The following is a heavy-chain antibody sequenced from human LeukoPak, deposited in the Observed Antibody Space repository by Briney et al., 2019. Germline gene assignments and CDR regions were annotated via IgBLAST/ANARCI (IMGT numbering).Heavy chain of an antibody. CDR3: AKDRSYGSGSYWFWSDAFDI. D-gene: IGHD3-10*01. V-gene: IGHV3-30*18. CDR1: GFTFSSYG. Sequence: GRSLRLSCAASGFTFSSYGMHWVRQAPGKGLEWVAVISYDGSNKYYADSVKGRFTISRDNSKNTLYLQMNSLRAEDTAVYYCAKDRSYGSGSYWFWSDAFDIWGQGTMVTVSS. J-gene: IGHJ3*02. CDR2: ISYDGSNK.